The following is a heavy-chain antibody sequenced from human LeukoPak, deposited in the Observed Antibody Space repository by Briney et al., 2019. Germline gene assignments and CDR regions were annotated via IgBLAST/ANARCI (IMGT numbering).Heavy chain of an antibody. CDR2: ISAYNGNT. CDR1: GYTFTSYG. D-gene: IGHD1-14*01. V-gene: IGHV1-18*01. CDR3: AREGPETYNFDF. J-gene: IGHJ4*02. Sequence: ASVKVSCKASGYTFTSYGISWVRQAPGQGLEWMGWISAYNGNTNYAQKLQGRVTMTTDTSTSTFYMELSSLTSDDTAVYYCAREGPETYNFDFWGQGTLVTVSS.